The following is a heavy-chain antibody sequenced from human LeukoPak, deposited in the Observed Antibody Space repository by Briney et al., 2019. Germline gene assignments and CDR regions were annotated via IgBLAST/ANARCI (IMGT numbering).Heavy chain of an antibody. V-gene: IGHV3-74*01. CDR3: ARVSNSYYYYYMDV. CDR1: GFTFSSYW. Sequence: GGSLRLSCAASGFTFSSYWMHWVRQAPGKGLVWVSRINTDGSSTSYADSVKGRFTISRDNAKNTLYLQMNSLRAEDTAVYYCARVSNSYYYYYMDVWGKGTTVAVSS. J-gene: IGHJ6*03. CDR2: INTDGSST. D-gene: IGHD4/OR15-4a*01.